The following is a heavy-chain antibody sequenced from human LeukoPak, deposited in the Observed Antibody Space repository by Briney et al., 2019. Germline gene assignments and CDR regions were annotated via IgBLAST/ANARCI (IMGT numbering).Heavy chain of an antibody. V-gene: IGHV4-31*03. CDR1: GGSISSGGYY. CDR3: ARVRDGDYGYIGFDP. J-gene: IGHJ5*02. CDR2: IYYSGRT. D-gene: IGHD4-17*01. Sequence: SQTLSLTCTVSGGSISSGGYYWSWIRQHPGKGLEWIGYIYYSGRTYYNPSLKSRVTISVDTSKNQFSLKLSSVTAADAAVFYCARVRDGDYGYIGFDPWGQGTLVTVSS.